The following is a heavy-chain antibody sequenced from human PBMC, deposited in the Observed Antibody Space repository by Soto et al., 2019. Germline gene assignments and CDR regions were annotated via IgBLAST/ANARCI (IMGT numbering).Heavy chain of an antibody. D-gene: IGHD2-21*02. CDR1: GYTFPSYC. CDR3: ARDGIVVVTTDGFDI. Sequence: ASVKVSCKSSGYTFPSYCISWVREAPGQWLEWMGWISAYIGNTDDAQKHQCIDTMTTDTSTSTAYLKLGRLRSENTAVYYCARDGIVVVTTDGFDIWGQGTMVTVSS. CDR2: ISAYIGNT. V-gene: IGHV1-18*01. J-gene: IGHJ3*02.